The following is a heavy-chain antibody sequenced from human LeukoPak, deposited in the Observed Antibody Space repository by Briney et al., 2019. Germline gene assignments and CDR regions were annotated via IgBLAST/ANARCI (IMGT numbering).Heavy chain of an antibody. CDR1: GFSITDHH. CDR2: ISWNSGSI. D-gene: IGHD6-13*01. V-gene: IGHV3-9*01. Sequence: GGSLRLSCAGAGFSITDHHMDWVRQAPGKGLEWVSGISWNSGSIGYADSVKGRFTISRDNAKNSLYLQMNSLRAEDTALYYCAKIAAAGYFDYWGQGTLVTVSS. CDR3: AKIAAAGYFDY. J-gene: IGHJ4*02.